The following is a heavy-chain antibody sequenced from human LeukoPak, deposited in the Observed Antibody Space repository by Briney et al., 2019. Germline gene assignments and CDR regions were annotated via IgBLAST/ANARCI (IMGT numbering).Heavy chain of an antibody. J-gene: IGHJ5*02. D-gene: IGHD2-15*01. CDR1: GYTFTNYG. Sequence: AASVKVSCKASGYTFTNYGISWVRQAPGQGLEWMAWISTYDHDTNYAQKFRGRVTMTTDTSTSTAYMELRSLGSDDTAVYYCVRDYFCSGGTCDDCFDPGGQGTLVTVSS. V-gene: IGHV1-18*01. CDR3: VRDYFCSGGTCDDCFDP. CDR2: ISTYDHDT.